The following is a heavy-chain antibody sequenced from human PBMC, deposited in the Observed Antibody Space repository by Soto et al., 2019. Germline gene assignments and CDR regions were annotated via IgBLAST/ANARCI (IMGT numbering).Heavy chain of an antibody. J-gene: IGHJ5*02. Sequence: GASVKVSCKASGGTFSSYAISWLRQSPGQGLEWMGGIIPIFGTANYAQKFQGRVTITADESTSTAYMELSSLRSEDTAVYYCAREGAASSTKLNWFDPWGQGTLVTVSS. D-gene: IGHD2-2*01. CDR1: GGTFSSYA. CDR2: IIPIFGTA. V-gene: IGHV1-69*13. CDR3: AREGAASSTKLNWFDP.